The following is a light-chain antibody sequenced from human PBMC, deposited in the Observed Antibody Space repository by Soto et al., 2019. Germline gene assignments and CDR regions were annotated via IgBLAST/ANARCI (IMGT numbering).Light chain of an antibody. CDR3: QQYGGSPRT. CDR2: GAS. Sequence: EVGMTQSPATLSVCPGERATVSCRASQSISSDVAWYQQKPGQAPRLLIYGASTRATAIPDRFSGSGSGTDFTLTITRLEPEDFAVYYCQQYGGSPRTFGQGTKVDIK. CDR1: QSISSD. V-gene: IGKV3-20*01. J-gene: IGKJ1*01.